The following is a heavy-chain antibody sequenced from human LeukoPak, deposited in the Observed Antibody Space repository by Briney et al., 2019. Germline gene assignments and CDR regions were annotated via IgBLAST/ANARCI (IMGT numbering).Heavy chain of an antibody. CDR3: ASYDFWSGSRFDY. J-gene: IGHJ4*02. CDR2: ICYSGST. CDR1: GGSISSGGYY. Sequence: SETLSLTCTVSGGSISSGGYYWSWIRQHPGKGLEWIGYICYSGSTYYNPSPKSRVTISVDTSKNQFSLKLSSVTAADTAVYYCASYDFWSGSRFDYWGQGTLVTVSS. V-gene: IGHV4-31*03. D-gene: IGHD3-3*01.